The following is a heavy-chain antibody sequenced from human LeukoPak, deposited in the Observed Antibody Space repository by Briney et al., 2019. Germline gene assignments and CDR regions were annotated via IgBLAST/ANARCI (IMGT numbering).Heavy chain of an antibody. J-gene: IGHJ3*02. CDR2: ISGYNGNT. D-gene: IGHD2-2*02. CDR3: ARATYCSSTSRYIRNDALDI. V-gene: IGHV1-18*01. CDR1: GYTFSRYG. Sequence: ASVKVSCKASGYTFSRYGISWVRQAPGQGLEWMGWISGYNGNTKSAQMVQGRVTMTTDTSTSTAYMELRSLRSDDTAVYYCARATYCSSTSRYIRNDALDIWGQGTMVTVSS.